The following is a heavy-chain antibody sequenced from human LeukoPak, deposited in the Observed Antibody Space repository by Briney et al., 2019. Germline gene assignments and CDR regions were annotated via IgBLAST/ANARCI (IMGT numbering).Heavy chain of an antibody. CDR1: GFTVSSNY. V-gene: IGHV3-53*01. CDR3: AREGGYCSSTSCRIRDY. Sequence: PGGSLRLSCAASGFTVSSNYMSWVRQAPGKGLEWVSVIYSGGSTYYADSVKGRFTISRDNSKNTLYLQMNSLRAEDTAVYYCAREGGYCSSTSCRIRDYWGQGTLVAVSS. D-gene: IGHD2-2*01. J-gene: IGHJ4*02. CDR2: IYSGGST.